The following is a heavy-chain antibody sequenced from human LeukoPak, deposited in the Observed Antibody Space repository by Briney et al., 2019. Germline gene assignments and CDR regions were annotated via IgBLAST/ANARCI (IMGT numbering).Heavy chain of an antibody. Sequence: PSETLSLTCTVSGGSISSYYWSWIRQPPGKGLEWIGYIYYSGSTNYNPSLKSRVTISVDTSKNQFSLKLSSVTAADTAVYYCASLMSPYYDFWSGSSWFDPWGQGTLVTVSS. CDR1: GGSISSYY. CDR3: ASLMSPYYDFWSGSSWFDP. J-gene: IGHJ5*02. D-gene: IGHD3-3*01. CDR2: IYYSGST. V-gene: IGHV4-59*01.